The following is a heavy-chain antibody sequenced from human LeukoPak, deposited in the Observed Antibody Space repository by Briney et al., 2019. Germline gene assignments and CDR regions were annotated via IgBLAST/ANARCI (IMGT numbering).Heavy chain of an antibody. V-gene: IGHV4-39*01. CDR3: ARRLGYCSSTSCYSNWFDP. J-gene: IGHJ5*02. D-gene: IGHD2-2*01. CDR1: GGSISSSSYY. CDR2: IYYSGST. Sequence: SETLSLTCTVSGGSISSSSYYWGWIRQPPGKGLEWIGSIYYSGSTYYNPSLKGRVTISVDTSKNQFSLKLSSVTAADTAVYYCARRLGYCSSTSCYSNWFDPWGQGTLSPSPQ.